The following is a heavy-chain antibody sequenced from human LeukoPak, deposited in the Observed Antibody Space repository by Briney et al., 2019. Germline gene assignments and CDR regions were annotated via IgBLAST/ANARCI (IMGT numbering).Heavy chain of an antibody. CDR3: ARGRYELLTIAAAGREYWFDP. Sequence: PSETLSLTCGVSGGSISSTNWWSWVRQPPGQGLEWIGEISLTGRTNYNPSLNGRVTMSLDESRNQLSLKLSSVTAADTAVYYCARGRYELLTIAAAGREYWFDPWGQGTLVTVSS. V-gene: IGHV4-4*02. CDR2: ISLTGRT. CDR1: GGSISSTNW. J-gene: IGHJ5*02. D-gene: IGHD6-13*01.